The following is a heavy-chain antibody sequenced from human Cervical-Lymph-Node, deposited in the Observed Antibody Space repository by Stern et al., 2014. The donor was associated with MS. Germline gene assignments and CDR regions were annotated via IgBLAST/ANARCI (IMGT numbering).Heavy chain of an antibody. J-gene: IGHJ4*02. CDR1: GFSLSSSGVG. Sequence: QITLKESGPTLVKPTQTLTLTCTFSGFSLSSSGVGVGWIRQPPGKALEWLALIYDERYSPSLRSRLTITKDTSKNQVVLTMTDMDPVDTATYYCAREVAAVVPFDYWGQGTLVTVSS. CDR2: IYDE. CDR3: AREVAAVVPFDY. D-gene: IGHD6-13*01. V-gene: IGHV2-5*01.